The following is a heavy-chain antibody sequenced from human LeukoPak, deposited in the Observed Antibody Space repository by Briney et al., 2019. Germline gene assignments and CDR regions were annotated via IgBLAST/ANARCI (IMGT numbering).Heavy chain of an antibody. Sequence: SETLSLTCTVSGGSVTSGIYHWGWIRQSPGKGLEWIGSVYFDGGTNYNPSLKSRVTISVDTSKNQFSLKLSSVTAADTAVYYCARGSRNRYYYDSSGYHPPNYYYYYMDVWGKGTTVTVSS. CDR3: ARGSRNRYYYDSSGYHPPNYYYYYMDV. CDR2: VYFDGGT. J-gene: IGHJ6*03. CDR1: GGSVTSGIYH. D-gene: IGHD3-22*01. V-gene: IGHV4-39*07.